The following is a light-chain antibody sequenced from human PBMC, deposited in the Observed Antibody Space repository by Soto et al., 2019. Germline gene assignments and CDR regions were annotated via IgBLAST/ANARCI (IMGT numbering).Light chain of an antibody. Sequence: QSVLTQPASVSGSPGQSITISCTGTSSDVGAYNFVSWYQHHPDKAPKLMISEVSNRPSGVSDRFSGSKSGNTASLTISGLQAGDEADYYCASLPTTSFVLGTGTKVTVL. CDR3: ASLPTTSFV. J-gene: IGLJ1*01. CDR2: EVS. CDR1: SSDVGAYNF. V-gene: IGLV2-14*01.